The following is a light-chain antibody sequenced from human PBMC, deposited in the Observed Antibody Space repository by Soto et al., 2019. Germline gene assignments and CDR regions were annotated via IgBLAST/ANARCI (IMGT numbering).Light chain of an antibody. J-gene: IGLJ1*01. CDR3: CSYAGSNWGYV. Sequence: QSALTQPASVSGSPGQSITISCTGTSSDIGSYHLVSWYQHHSGKAPKLIIYKVSQWPSGVSDRFSASKSGSTASPTISGLQAEDEADYYCCSYAGSNWGYVFGTGTKLTVL. V-gene: IGLV2-23*02. CDR2: KVS. CDR1: SSDIGSYHL.